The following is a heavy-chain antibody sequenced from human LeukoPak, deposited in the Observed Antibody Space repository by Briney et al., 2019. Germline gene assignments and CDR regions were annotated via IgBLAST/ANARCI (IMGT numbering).Heavy chain of an antibody. CDR3: ARGVVVVAATSRHWFDP. CDR1: GGSFSGYY. V-gene: IGHV4-34*01. CDR2: INHSGST. J-gene: IGHJ5*02. D-gene: IGHD2-15*01. Sequence: SETLSLTCAVYGGSFSGYYWSWIRQPPGKGLEWIGEINHSGSTNYNPSLKSRVTISVDTSKNQFSLKLSSVTAADTAVYYCARGVVVVAATSRHWFDPWGQGNLVTVSS.